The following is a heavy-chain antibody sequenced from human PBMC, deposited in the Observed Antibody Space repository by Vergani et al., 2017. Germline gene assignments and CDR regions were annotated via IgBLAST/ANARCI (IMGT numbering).Heavy chain of an antibody. D-gene: IGHD3-3*01. Sequence: EVQLLESGGGLVQPGGSLRLSCAASGFTFSSYAMSWVRQAPGKGLEWVSAISGSGGSTYYADSVKGRVTISRDNSKNTLYLQMNSLGAEDTAVYYCARGGYDCWSGAHVYYYYMDVWGKGTTVTVSS. CDR3: ARGGYDCWSGAHVYYYYMDV. J-gene: IGHJ6*03. CDR2: ISGSGGST. V-gene: IGHV3-23*01. CDR1: GFTFSSYA.